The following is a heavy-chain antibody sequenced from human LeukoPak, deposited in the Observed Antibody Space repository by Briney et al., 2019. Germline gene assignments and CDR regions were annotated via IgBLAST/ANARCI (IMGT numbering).Heavy chain of an antibody. CDR3: ARGRFAELLFDI. Sequence: SQTLSLTCNVSGGSISSGGYYWGWLRQSPGKGLEWIASIYHTGETHYHPSLKSRVSISVDTSNNQFSLRSTSATAADTAMYYCARGRFAELLFDIWGQGTLVTVSS. CDR1: GGSISSGGYY. CDR2: IYHTGET. V-gene: IGHV4-39*07. D-gene: IGHD3-10*01. J-gene: IGHJ4*02.